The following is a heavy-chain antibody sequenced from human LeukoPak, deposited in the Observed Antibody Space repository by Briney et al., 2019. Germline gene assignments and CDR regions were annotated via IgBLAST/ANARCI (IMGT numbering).Heavy chain of an antibody. CDR3: TRTRTLDYYDSSGYCYFDY. CDR1: GFTVSTTY. Sequence: GGSLRLSCAASGFTVSTTYMSWVRQAPGKGLEWVSIIYSGGSTYYAHSVKGRFTISRDNSKNTVYLQMNSLRAEDTAVYYCTRTRTLDYYDSSGYCYFDYWGQGTLVTVSS. V-gene: IGHV3-53*01. J-gene: IGHJ4*02. CDR2: IYSGGST. D-gene: IGHD3-22*01.